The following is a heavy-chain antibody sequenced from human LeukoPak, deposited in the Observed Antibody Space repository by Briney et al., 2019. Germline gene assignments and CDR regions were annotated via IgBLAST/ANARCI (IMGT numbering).Heavy chain of an antibody. CDR2: MNPNSGNT. CDR3: ARGYGNYYDSSGSFDY. D-gene: IGHD3-22*01. V-gene: IGHV1-8*01. Sequence: ASVKVSCKASGYTFTSYDINWVRQATGQGLEWMGWMNPNSGNTGYAQKFQGRVTMTRNTSISTAYMELSSLRSEDTAVYYCARGYGNYYDSSGSFDYWGQGTLVTVSS. CDR1: GYTFTSYD. J-gene: IGHJ4*02.